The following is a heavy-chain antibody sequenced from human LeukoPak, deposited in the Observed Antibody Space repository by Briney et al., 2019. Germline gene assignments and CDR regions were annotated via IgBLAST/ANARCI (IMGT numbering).Heavy chain of an antibody. CDR3: ARRDCSGGSCPNYFDY. V-gene: IGHV5-51*01. CDR1: GYSFTSYW. Sequence: PGESLEISCKGSGYSFTSYWIGWVRQMPGKGLEWMGIIYPGDPDTRYSPSFQGQVTISADKSISTAYLQWSSLKASDTAMYYCARRDCSGGSCPNYFDYWGQGTLVTVSS. J-gene: IGHJ4*02. CDR2: IYPGDPDT. D-gene: IGHD2-15*01.